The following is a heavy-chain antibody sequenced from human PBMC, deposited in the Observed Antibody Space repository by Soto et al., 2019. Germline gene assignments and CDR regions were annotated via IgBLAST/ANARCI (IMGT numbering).Heavy chain of an antibody. V-gene: IGHV3-23*01. Sequence: SNFASSRVLQAPGKGLEWVSGITGSGDKTYYADSVKGRFIISRDNSKNTLYLQMNSLRAEDTALYYCARDCSSSSCSIWHYWGQGTLVTVSS. CDR3: ARDCSSSSCSIWHY. CDR1: SNFA. CDR2: ITGSGDKT. D-gene: IGHD2-2*01. J-gene: IGHJ4*02.